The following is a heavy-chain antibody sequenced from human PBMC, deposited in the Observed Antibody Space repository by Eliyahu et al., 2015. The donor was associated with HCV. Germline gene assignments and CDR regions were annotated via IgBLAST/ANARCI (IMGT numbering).Heavy chain of an antibody. CDR3: ARTRPQVAAAGDNYFDP. D-gene: IGHD6-13*01. Sequence: QVQLVESGGALVKPGGSLRLSCVASGFTFNDYSMSWIRQAPGKGLEWVSHISRDNAKRSLYLQMNSLRAEDTAVYYCARTRPQVAAAGDNYFDPWGQGTLVTVSS. V-gene: IGHV3-11*01. CDR1: GFTFNDYS. J-gene: IGHJ5*02.